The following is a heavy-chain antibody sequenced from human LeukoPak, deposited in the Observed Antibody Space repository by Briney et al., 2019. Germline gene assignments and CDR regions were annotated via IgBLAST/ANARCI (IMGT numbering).Heavy chain of an antibody. D-gene: IGHD3-16*01. J-gene: IGHJ4*02. Sequence: GGSLRLSCAASGFTFSSHTMTWVRQAPGKGLEWVSAISNSGGSTYYADSVKGRFTISRDNSKNTLYLQMNSLKAEDTAVYYCASTNGGPEYYFDYWGQGTLVTVSS. CDR1: GFTFSSHT. CDR2: ISNSGGST. CDR3: ASTNGGPEYYFDY. V-gene: IGHV3-23*01.